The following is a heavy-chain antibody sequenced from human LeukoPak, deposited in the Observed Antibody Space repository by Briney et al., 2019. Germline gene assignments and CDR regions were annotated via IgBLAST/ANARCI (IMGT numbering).Heavy chain of an antibody. CDR3: ARLDYGDHDY. V-gene: IGHV4-39*01. J-gene: IGHJ4*02. CDR1: GGSISSGSYY. D-gene: IGHD4-17*01. CDR2: IYYSGST. Sequence: KPSEPLSLTCTVSGGSISSGSYYWGWIRQPPGKGLEWIGSIYYSGSTYYNPSLKSRVTISVDTSKNQLSLKLSSVTATDTAVYYCARLDYGDHDYWGQGTLVTVSS.